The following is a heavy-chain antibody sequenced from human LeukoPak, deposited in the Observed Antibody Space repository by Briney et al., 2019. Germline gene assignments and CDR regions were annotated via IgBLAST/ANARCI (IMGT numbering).Heavy chain of an antibody. D-gene: IGHD1-26*01. CDR3: ATRRDSGTYLVY. CDR2: IYSGGST. CDR1: GFTFDDYG. V-gene: IGHV3-53*01. Sequence: GGSLRLSCAASGFTFDDYGMSWVRQAPGKGLEWVSAIYSGGSTYYADSVKGRFTISRDSSKNTLYLQMNSLRAEDTALYYCATRRDSGTYLVYWGQGTLVTVSS. J-gene: IGHJ4*02.